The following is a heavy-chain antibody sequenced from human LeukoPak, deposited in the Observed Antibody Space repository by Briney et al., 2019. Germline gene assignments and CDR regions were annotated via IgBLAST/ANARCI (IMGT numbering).Heavy chain of an antibody. D-gene: IGHD3-22*01. CDR3: ARATHYYESSGYDY. Sequence: GGSLRLSCAASGFTFDDYGMSWVRQAPGKGLEWVSGINWNGGSTGYADSVKGRFTISRDKAKNSMYLQMNSLRAEDTALYYCARATHYYESSGYDYWGQGTLVTVSS. J-gene: IGHJ4*02. V-gene: IGHV3-20*04. CDR1: GFTFDDYG. CDR2: INWNGGST.